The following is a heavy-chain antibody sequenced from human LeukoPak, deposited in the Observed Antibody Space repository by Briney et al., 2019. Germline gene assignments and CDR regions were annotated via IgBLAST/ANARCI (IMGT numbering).Heavy chain of an antibody. V-gene: IGHV3-23*01. J-gene: IGHJ4*02. D-gene: IGHD3-22*01. CDR1: GFTFSSYA. CDR3: AKDGYYDSSGYYDY. CDR2: ISGSGGST. Sequence: GGSLRLSCAASGFTFSSYAMSWVRQAPGEGLDWVSGISGSGGSTYYADSVKGRFTISRDTSKNTLYLQMNSLRAEDTAVYYCAKDGYYDSSGYYDYWGQGTLVTVFS.